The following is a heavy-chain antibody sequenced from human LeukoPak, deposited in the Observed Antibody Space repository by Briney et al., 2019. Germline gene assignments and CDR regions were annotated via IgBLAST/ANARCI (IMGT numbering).Heavy chain of an antibody. CDR1: GGTFSSYA. V-gene: IGHV1-69*04. CDR2: IIPILGIA. CDR3: ARGGTSQVRLEMDY. Sequence: ASVKVSCKASGGTFSSYAISWVRQAPGQGLEWMGRIIPILGIANYAQKFQGRVTITADKSTSTAYMELSSLRSEDTAVYYCARGGTSQVRLEMDYWGQGTLVTVSS. D-gene: IGHD1-1*01. J-gene: IGHJ4*02.